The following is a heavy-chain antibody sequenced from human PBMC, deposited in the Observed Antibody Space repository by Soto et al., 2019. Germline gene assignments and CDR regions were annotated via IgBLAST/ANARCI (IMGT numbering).Heavy chain of an antibody. D-gene: IGHD2-21*02. CDR1: GFTLSMYS. CDR3: ARDQLILPAHDFFYGSDV. J-gene: IGHJ6*02. Sequence: DVQLEESGGGLVQPGESLRLSCEVSGFTLSMYSMTWVRQAPGKGLEWVAKIPQEGSDGHYVDSVKGRFTISRENAKNSVYLQMNSLRAEDTAVYCCARDQLILPAHDFFYGSDVWGQGVKVTVSS. V-gene: IGHV3-7*03. CDR2: IPQEGSDG.